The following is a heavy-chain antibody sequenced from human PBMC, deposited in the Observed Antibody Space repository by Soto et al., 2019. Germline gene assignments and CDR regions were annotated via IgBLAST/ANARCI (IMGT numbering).Heavy chain of an antibody. Sequence: GGSLRLSCAASGFTFSSYAMSWVRQAPGKGLEWVSAISGSGGSTYYADSVKGRFTISRDNSKNTLYLQMNSLRAEDTAVYYCAKDSRGAANYDILTGRNFRINWFDPWGQGTLVTVSS. D-gene: IGHD3-9*01. CDR1: GFTFSSYA. CDR2: ISGSGGST. CDR3: AKDSRGAANYDILTGRNFRINWFDP. V-gene: IGHV3-23*01. J-gene: IGHJ5*02.